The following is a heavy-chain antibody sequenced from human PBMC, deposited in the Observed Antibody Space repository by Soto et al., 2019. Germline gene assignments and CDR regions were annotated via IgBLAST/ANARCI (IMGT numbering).Heavy chain of an antibody. D-gene: IGHD3-9*01. J-gene: IGHJ4*02. Sequence: PGGSLRLSCAASGFTFSSYAMSWVRQAPGKGLEWVSAISGSGGSTYYADSVRGRFTISRDNSKNTLYLQMNSLRAEDTAVYYCAKETRMYILTGSLDYWGQGTLVTVSS. CDR1: GFTFSSYA. V-gene: IGHV3-23*01. CDR3: AKETRMYILTGSLDY. CDR2: ISGSGGST.